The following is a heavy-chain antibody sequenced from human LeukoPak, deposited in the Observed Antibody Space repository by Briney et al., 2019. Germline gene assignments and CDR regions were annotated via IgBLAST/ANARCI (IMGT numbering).Heavy chain of an antibody. V-gene: IGHV4-59*12. CDR2: IYYSGST. D-gene: IGHD6-13*01. CDR3: ARDILATSIAAPYY. CDR1: GGSIGSYY. Sequence: SETLSLTCTVSGGSIGSYYWSWIRQPPGKGLEWIGYIYYSGSTNYNPSLKSRVTISVDTSKNQFSLRLSSVNAADTAVYYCARDILATSIAAPYYWGQGTLVTVSS. J-gene: IGHJ4*02.